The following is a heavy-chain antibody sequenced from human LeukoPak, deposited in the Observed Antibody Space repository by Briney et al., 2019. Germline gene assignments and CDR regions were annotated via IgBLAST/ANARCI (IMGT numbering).Heavy chain of an antibody. D-gene: IGHD3-10*01. CDR1: GGSISSYY. Sequence: SETLSLTCTVSGGSISSYYWSWIRQPPGKGLEWIGYIYYSGSTNYNPSLKSRVTISVDTSKNQFSLKLSSVTAADTAVYYCARVRENYYGSGSLHFDIWGQGTMVTVSS. CDR3: ARVRENYYGSGSLHFDI. V-gene: IGHV4-59*01. CDR2: IYYSGST. J-gene: IGHJ3*02.